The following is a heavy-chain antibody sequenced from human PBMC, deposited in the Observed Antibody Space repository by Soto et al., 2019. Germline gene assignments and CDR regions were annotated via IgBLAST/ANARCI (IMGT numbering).Heavy chain of an antibody. CDR3: ARPPSEYSSGWYGAEREEYYGMDV. D-gene: IGHD6-19*01. J-gene: IGHJ6*02. Sequence: PGESLKISCKGSGYSFTSYWIGWVRQMPGKGLEWMGIIYPGDSDTRYSPSFQGQVTISADKSISTAYLQWSSLKASDTAMYYCARPPSEYSSGWYGAEREEYYGMDVWGQGTTVTVSS. CDR2: IYPGDSDT. V-gene: IGHV5-51*01. CDR1: GYSFTSYW.